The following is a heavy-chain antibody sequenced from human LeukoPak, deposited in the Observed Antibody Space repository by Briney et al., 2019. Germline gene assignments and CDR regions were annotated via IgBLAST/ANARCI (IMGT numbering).Heavy chain of an antibody. CDR1: GFTFSSYG. D-gene: IGHD2-2*01. J-gene: IGHJ4*02. CDR2: ISYDGSNK. Sequence: GGSLRLSCAASGFTFSSYGMHWVRQAPGKGLEWVAVISYDGSNKYYADSVKGRFTIPRDNSKNTLYLQMNSLRAEDTAVYYCAKTTSSFSSTSCPDYWGQGTLVTVSS. V-gene: IGHV3-30*18. CDR3: AKTTSSFSSTSCPDY.